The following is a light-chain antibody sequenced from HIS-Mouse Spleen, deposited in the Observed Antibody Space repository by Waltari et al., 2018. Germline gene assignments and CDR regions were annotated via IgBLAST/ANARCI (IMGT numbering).Light chain of an antibody. Sequence: SYELTQPPSVSVSPGQTARITCSGDALPKKYAYWYQQKSGQAPGRVIYEDSKRPSGIPERFSGSSSGTMATLTISGAQVEDEADYYCYSTDSSGNHRVFGGGTKLTVL. J-gene: IGLJ2*01. CDR1: ALPKKY. V-gene: IGLV3-10*01. CDR3: YSTDSSGNHRV. CDR2: EDS.